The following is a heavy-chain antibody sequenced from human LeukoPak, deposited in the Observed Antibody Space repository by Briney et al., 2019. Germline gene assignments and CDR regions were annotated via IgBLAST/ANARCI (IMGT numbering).Heavy chain of an antibody. V-gene: IGHV3-23*01. D-gene: IGHD6-13*01. J-gene: IGHJ4*02. Sequence: GGSLRLSCAASGFTFSSYAMSWVRQAPGKGLEGVSGISANGDTTKYADSVKGRFTISRDNYKNTVLLQMNSLRADDTAVYYCAKEGRIAAGTGDYFDYWGQGTLVTVSS. CDR1: GFTFSSYA. CDR3: AKEGRIAAGTGDYFDY. CDR2: ISANGDTT.